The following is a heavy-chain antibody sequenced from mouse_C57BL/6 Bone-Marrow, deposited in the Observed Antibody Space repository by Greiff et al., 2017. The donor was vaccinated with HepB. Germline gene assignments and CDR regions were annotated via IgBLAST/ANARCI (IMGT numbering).Heavy chain of an antibody. CDR3: ARGGWLPRGPWFAY. D-gene: IGHD2-3*01. CDR1: GYTFTSYW. Sequence: VQLQQSGAELVKPGASVKMSCKASGYTFTSYWITWVKQRPGQGLEWIGDIYPGSGSTNYNEKFKSKATLTVDTSSSTAYMQLSSLTSEDSAVYYCARGGWLPRGPWFAYWGQGTLVTVSA. J-gene: IGHJ3*01. CDR2: IYPGSGST. V-gene: IGHV1-55*01.